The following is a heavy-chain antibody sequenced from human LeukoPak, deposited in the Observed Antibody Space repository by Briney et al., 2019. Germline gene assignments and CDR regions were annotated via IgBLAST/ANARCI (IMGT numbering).Heavy chain of an antibody. D-gene: IGHD6-13*01. J-gene: IGHJ4*02. V-gene: IGHV4-39*07. CDR1: GGSISSSSYY. CDR2: IYYSGST. Sequence: PSETLSLTCTVSGGSISSSSYYWGWIRQPPGKGLEWIGSIYYSGSTYYNPSLKSRVTISVDTSKNQFSLKLSSVTAADTAVYYCARILYSSSWYGVDYWGQGTLVTVSS. CDR3: ARILYSSSWYGVDY.